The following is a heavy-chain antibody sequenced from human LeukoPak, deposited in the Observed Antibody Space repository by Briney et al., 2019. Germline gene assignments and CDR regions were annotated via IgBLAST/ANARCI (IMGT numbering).Heavy chain of an antibody. V-gene: IGHV3-48*01. J-gene: IGHJ6*04. Sequence: GSLRLSCAASGFTFSSYSMNWVRQAPGKGLEWVSYISSSSSTIYYADSVKGRFTISRDNAKNSLYLQMNSLRAEDTAVCYCAGLGITMIGGVWGKGTTVTISS. CDR2: ISSSSSTI. CDR1: GFTFSSYS. CDR3: AGLGITMIGGV. D-gene: IGHD3-10*02.